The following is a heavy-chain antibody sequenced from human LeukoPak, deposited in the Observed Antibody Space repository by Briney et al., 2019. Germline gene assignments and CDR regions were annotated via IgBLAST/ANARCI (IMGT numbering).Heavy chain of an antibody. CDR3: VKGGGIAAAGSIPFDY. J-gene: IGHJ4*02. Sequence: GGSLRLSCSASGFTFSSYAMHWVRQAPGKGLEYVSAISSNGGITYYADSVKGRFTISRDNSKNTLYLQMSSLRAEDTAVYYCVKGGGIAAAGSIPFDYWGQGTLVTVSS. D-gene: IGHD6-13*01. CDR1: GFTFSSYA. V-gene: IGHV3-64D*06. CDR2: ISSNGGIT.